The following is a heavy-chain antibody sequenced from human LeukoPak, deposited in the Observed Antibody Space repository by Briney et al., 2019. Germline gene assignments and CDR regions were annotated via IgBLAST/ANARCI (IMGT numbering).Heavy chain of an antibody. Sequence: SETLSLTCTVSGASIRSHYWSWIRQPPGKGLEWIGYMYYSGNSNYNPALKSRVTISVDTSKNQFSLKLSSVTAADTAVYYCARMYGGTMVRGAHFDYWGQGTLVTVSS. CDR1: GASIRSHY. J-gene: IGHJ4*02. D-gene: IGHD3-10*01. CDR2: MYYSGNS. CDR3: ARMYGGTMVRGAHFDY. V-gene: IGHV4-59*11.